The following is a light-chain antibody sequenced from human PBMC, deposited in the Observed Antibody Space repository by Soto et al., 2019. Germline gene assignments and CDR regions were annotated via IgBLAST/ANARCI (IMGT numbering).Light chain of an antibody. Sequence: QSALTQPPSVSGSPGQSVTISCTGTSSDIGTYNHVSWYQQPPGTSPKLMIYEVNNRPSRVPDRFSGSKSGNTASLTISGLQAEDEADYSCSSYTDSNTYVAFGGGTKLTVL. J-gene: IGLJ2*01. CDR2: EVN. V-gene: IGLV2-18*02. CDR3: SSYTDSNTYVA. CDR1: SSDIGTYNH.